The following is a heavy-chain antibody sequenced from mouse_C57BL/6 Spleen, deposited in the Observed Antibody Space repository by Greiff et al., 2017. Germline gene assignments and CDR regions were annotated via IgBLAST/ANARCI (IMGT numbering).Heavy chain of an antibody. Sequence: EVQGVESVAELVRPGASVKLSCTASGFNIKNTYMHWVKQRPEQGLEWIGRIDPANGNTKYAPKFQGKATITADTSSNTAYLQLSSLTSEDTAIYYCASGGIYYGNYYAMDDWGQGTSVTVSS. J-gene: IGHJ4*01. D-gene: IGHD2-1*01. CDR3: ASGGIYYGNYYAMDD. CDR2: IDPANGNT. V-gene: IGHV14-3*01. CDR1: GFNIKNTY.